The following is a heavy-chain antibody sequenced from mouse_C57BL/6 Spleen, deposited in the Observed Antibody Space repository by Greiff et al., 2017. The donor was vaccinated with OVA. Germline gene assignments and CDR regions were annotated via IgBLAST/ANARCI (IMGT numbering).Heavy chain of an antibody. CDR3: ARNWVLRSYAMDY. Sequence: QVQLKESGPGLVAPSQSLSNTCTVSGFSLTSYAISWVRQPQGKGLEWLGVIWTGGGTNYNSALKSRLSISKDNSKSQVFLKMNSLQTDDTARYYCARNWVLRSYAMDYWGQGTSVTVSS. CDR2: IWTGGGT. J-gene: IGHJ4*01. V-gene: IGHV2-9-1*01. D-gene: IGHD2-3*01. CDR1: GFSLTSYA.